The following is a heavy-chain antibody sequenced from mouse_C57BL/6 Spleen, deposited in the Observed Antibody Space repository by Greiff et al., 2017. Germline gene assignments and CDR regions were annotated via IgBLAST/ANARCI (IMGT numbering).Heavy chain of an antibody. CDR3: ARVGGYFDY. CDR1: GYSITSGYY. D-gene: IGHD3-1*01. V-gene: IGHV3-6*01. CDR2: ISYDGSN. J-gene: IGHJ2*01. Sequence: EVQLVESGPGLVKPSQSLSLTCSVTGYSITSGYYWNWIRQFPGNKLEWMGYISYDGSNNYNPSLKNRISITRDTSKNQFFLKLNSVTTEDTATYYCARVGGYFDYWGQGTTLTVSS.